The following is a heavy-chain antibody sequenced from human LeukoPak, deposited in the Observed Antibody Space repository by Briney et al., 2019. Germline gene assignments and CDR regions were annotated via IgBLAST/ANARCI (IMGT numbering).Heavy chain of an antibody. CDR1: GYTFTSYV. D-gene: IGHD3-3*01. J-gene: IGHJ5*02. V-gene: IGHV1-8*03. CDR2: MNPTSSNT. CDR3: ARVSRRITIFGVVISRWFDP. Sequence: ASVKVSCKASGYTFTSYVINCVRQATRQGRGGMGWMNPTSSNTGYAQTFQDRVTIPRNTSISTAYMELSSLRSEDTAVYYCARVSRRITIFGVVISRWFDPWGQGTLVTVSS.